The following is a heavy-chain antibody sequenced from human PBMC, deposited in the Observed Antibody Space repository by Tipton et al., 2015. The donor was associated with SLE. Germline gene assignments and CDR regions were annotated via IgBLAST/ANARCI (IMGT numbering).Heavy chain of an antibody. CDR2: IHSSGIT. Sequence: GLVKPSETLSLTCTVSRGSISGHYWSWIRQPAGKGLEWIGRIHSSGITNYNPSPKNRVTMSLDTSKNQFSLKLISVTAADTAVYYCASDIIEELDYWGQGTLVTVSS. CDR3: ASDIIEELDY. J-gene: IGHJ4*02. CDR1: RGSISGHY. V-gene: IGHV4-4*07. D-gene: IGHD3-10*01.